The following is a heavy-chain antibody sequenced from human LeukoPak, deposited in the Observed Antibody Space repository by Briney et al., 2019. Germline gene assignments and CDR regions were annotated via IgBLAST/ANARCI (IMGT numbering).Heavy chain of an antibody. CDR1: GFTFNNYA. J-gene: IGHJ4*02. D-gene: IGHD6-6*01. Sequence: GGSLRLSCAASGFTFNNYAMSWVRQSPGKGLEWVAVIWYDGSNKYYADSVKGRFTISRDNSKNTLYLQMNSLRAEDTAVYYCASRAGSSSSYYFDYWGQGTLVTVSS. V-gene: IGHV3-33*08. CDR2: IWYDGSNK. CDR3: ASRAGSSSSYYFDY.